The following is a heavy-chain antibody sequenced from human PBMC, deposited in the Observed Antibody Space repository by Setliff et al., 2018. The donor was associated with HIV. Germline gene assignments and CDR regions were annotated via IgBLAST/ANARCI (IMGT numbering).Heavy chain of an antibody. D-gene: IGHD2-2*01. CDR1: GGSFSDFY. V-gene: IGHV4-34*01. CDR2: ITHRGST. J-gene: IGHJ6*03. CDR3: ARGQHVFPAPHYMDV. Sequence: SETLSLTCVVYGGSFSDFYWVWVRQPPSKGLEWIGVITHRGSTTYNPTLQSRVAISVDTSRRQFTLKLGSVTAADMAVYYCARGQHVFPAPHYMDVWDKGTTVTVSS.